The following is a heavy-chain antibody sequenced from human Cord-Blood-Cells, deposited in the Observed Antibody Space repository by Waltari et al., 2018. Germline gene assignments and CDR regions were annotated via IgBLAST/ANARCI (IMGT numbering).Heavy chain of an antibody. J-gene: IGHJ4*02. CDR2: IYYSRST. D-gene: IGHD3-22*01. Sequence: QLQLQESGPGLVKPSETLSLTCTGSGGSISSSSYYWGWIRQPPGKGLEWIGSIYYSRSTYYNPSLKSRVTISVDTSKNQFSLKLSSVTAADTAVYYCASIAPYYYDSSGYYYFDYWGQGTLVTVSS. V-gene: IGHV4-39*01. CDR1: GGSISSSSYY. CDR3: ASIAPYYYDSSGYYYFDY.